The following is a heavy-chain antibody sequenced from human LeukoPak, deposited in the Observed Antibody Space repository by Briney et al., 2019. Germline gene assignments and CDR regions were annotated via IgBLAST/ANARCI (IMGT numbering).Heavy chain of an antibody. CDR3: ATLTVASSFDY. V-gene: IGHV3-48*03. D-gene: IGHD4-17*01. J-gene: IGHJ4*02. CDR2: ISSSGGTR. CDR1: GFAFSVYE. Sequence: GGSLRLSCAASGFAFSVYEMYWVRQAAGKGLEWVSYISSSGGTRYYADSVKGRFTISRDNAKNSLYLQMNSLRAEDTAVYYCATLTVASSFDYWGQGTLVTVSS.